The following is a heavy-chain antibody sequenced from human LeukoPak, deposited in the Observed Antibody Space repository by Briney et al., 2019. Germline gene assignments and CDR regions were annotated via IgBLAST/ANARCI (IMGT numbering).Heavy chain of an antibody. D-gene: IGHD3-22*01. CDR3: ARYDSIGYYYFDY. CDR1: GYTFTSYG. J-gene: IGHJ4*02. CDR2: ISAYNGNT. V-gene: IGHV1-18*01. Sequence: ASVKVSCKASGYTFTSYGISWVRQAPGQGLEWMGWISAYNGNTNYAQKFQGRVTMTRDTSISTAYMELSRLRSDDTAVYYCARYDSIGYYYFDYWGQGTLVTVSS.